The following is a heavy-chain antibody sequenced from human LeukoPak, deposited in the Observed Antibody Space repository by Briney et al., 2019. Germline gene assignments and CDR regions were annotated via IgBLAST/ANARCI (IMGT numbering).Heavy chain of an antibody. D-gene: IGHD5-18*01. CDR1: GGSISSYY. V-gene: IGHV4-4*07. CDR3: ARVRGYSYGGYYYYYGMDV. CDR2: IYTSGST. Sequence: PSETLSLTCTVSGGSISSYYWSWIRQPAGKGLEWIGRIYTSGSTNYNPSLKSRVTMPVDTSKNQFSLKLSSVTAADTAVYYCARVRGYSYGGYYYYYGMDVWGQGTTVTVSS. J-gene: IGHJ6*02.